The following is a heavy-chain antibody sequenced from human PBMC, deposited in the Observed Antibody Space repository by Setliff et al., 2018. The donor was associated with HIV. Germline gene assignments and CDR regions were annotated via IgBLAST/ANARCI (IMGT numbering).Heavy chain of an antibody. CDR2: IYYSGST. J-gene: IGHJ4*02. D-gene: IGHD5-12*01. V-gene: IGHV4-39*07. Sequence: SETLSLTCTVSGGSITSSSYYWGWIRQPPGKGLEWIGNIYYSGSTYKNPSLKSRVTMSVDTSKNQFSLKLSSVTAADTAVYYCAREISRYSGYEGRMDYFDYWGQGTLVTVSS. CDR3: AREISRYSGYEGRMDYFDY. CDR1: GGSITSSSYY.